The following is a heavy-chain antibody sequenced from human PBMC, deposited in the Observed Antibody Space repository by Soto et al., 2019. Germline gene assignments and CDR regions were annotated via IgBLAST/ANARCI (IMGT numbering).Heavy chain of an antibody. CDR3: ARANYYYDSSGPLYYFDY. D-gene: IGHD3-22*01. V-gene: IGHV4-30-4*01. CDR1: GGSISSGDYY. Sequence: PSKTLSLTCTVSGGSISSGDYYWSWIRQPPGKGLEWIGYIYYSGSTYYNPSLKSRVTISVDTSKNQFSLKLSSVTAADTAVYYCARANYYYDSSGPLYYFDYWGQGTLVTVSS. J-gene: IGHJ4*02. CDR2: IYYSGST.